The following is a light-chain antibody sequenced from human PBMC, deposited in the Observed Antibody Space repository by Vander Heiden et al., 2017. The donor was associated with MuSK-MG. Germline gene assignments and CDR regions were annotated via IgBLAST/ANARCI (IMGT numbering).Light chain of an antibody. V-gene: IGLV3-21*02. CDR2: DDS. J-gene: IGLJ2*01. Sequence: SYVLTQPPSVSVAPGQAARITCGGNNIGSRSVQWYQQKPGQAPVLVVYDDSDRPSGIPERFSGSNSGNTATLTISRGEVGDEADYYCQVWDSTSDVPFGGGTKLTVL. CDR1: NIGSRS. CDR3: QVWDSTSDVP.